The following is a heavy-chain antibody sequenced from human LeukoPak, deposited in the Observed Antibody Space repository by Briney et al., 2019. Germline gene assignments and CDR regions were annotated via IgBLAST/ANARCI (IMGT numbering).Heavy chain of an antibody. J-gene: IGHJ4*02. Sequence: PGRSLRLSCAASGFTFSDYGMHWVRQAPGKGLEWVAVIWYDGTNKYYADSVEGRFTISRDNSKNTLYLRMNSLRAEDTAVYYCARTRYNSGGGDYWGQGTVVTVSP. V-gene: IGHV3-33*01. CDR3: ARTRYNSGGGDY. CDR1: GFTFSDYG. CDR2: IWYDGTNK. D-gene: IGHD6-19*01.